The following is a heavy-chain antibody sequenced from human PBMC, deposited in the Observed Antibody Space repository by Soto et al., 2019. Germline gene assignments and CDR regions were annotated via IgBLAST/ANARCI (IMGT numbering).Heavy chain of an antibody. CDR3: ARDLGFGGVSYYYYGMDV. D-gene: IGHD3-10*01. Sequence: QVQLVESGGGLVKPGGSLRLSCAASGFTFSDYYMSWIRQAPGKGLEWVSYISSSSSYTNYADSVKGRFTIYRDNAKNSLYLQMTSLRAEDTAVYYCARDLGFGGVSYYYYGMDVWGQGTTVTVSS. V-gene: IGHV3-11*06. CDR2: ISSSSSYT. J-gene: IGHJ6*02. CDR1: GFTFSDYY.